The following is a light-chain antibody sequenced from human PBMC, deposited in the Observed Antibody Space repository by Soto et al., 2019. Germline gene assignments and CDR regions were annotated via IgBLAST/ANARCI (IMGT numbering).Light chain of an antibody. CDR2: EGN. CDR3: CSYAGTNTFV. J-gene: IGLJ1*01. CDR1: SSDVGSYNL. V-gene: IGLV2-23*01. Sequence: QSALTQPASVSWSPGQSITISCTGTSSDVGSYNLVSWYQQHPGKAPKLMIYEGNKRPSGVSNRFSGSKSANTASLTISGLQSEAEADYYCCSYAGTNTFVFGTGTKLTVL.